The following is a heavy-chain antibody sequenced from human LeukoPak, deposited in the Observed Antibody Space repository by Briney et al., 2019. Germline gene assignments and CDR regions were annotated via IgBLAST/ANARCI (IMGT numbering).Heavy chain of an antibody. CDR2: ISWNSGSI. CDR1: GFTFDDYA. Sequence: PGGSLRPSCAASGFTFDDYAMHWVRQAPGKGLEWVSGISWNSGSISYADSVKGRFTISRDNAKNSLYLQMNSLRAEDTALYYCAKDKGSSGEIDYWGQGTLVTVSS. V-gene: IGHV3-9*01. J-gene: IGHJ4*02. CDR3: AKDKGSSGEIDY. D-gene: IGHD3-22*01.